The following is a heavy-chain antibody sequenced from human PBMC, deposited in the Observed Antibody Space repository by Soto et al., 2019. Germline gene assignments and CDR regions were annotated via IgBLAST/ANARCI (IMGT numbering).Heavy chain of an antibody. D-gene: IGHD3-3*01. V-gene: IGHV1-2*02. CDR1: GYPVTAYY. CDR3: ARGGGVGVAGYAAFDM. CDR2: INPATGAA. Sequence: QLHLVQSGAVVKKPGASVTVSCSASGYPVTAYYMHWVRQAPGRGLEWMGGINPATGAAKYTQTFQGRVTMTRDTSTSTVFMELSGQTSEDPAVFYCARGGGVGVAGYAAFDMWGQGTLVTVSS. J-gene: IGHJ3*02.